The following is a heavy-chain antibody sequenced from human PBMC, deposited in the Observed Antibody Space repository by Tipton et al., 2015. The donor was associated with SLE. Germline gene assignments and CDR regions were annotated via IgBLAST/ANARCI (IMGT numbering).Heavy chain of an antibody. CDR3: ARTYYYGSGPGAFDI. D-gene: IGHD3-10*01. V-gene: IGHV3-74*01. CDR2: IESDGGTT. Sequence: AASGFTFSSYWMHWVRQAPGKGLVWVSRIESDGGTTNYADSVKGRFTISRDNAKNTLYLQMNSLRAEDTAVYYCARTYYYGSGPGAFDIWGQGTMVTVSS. J-gene: IGHJ3*02. CDR1: GFTFSSYW.